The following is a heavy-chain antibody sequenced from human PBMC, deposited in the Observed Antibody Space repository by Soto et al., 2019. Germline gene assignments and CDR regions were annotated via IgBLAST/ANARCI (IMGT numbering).Heavy chain of an antibody. D-gene: IGHD2-15*01. V-gene: IGHV3-53*01. CDR3: ETEGLHHSSGGIWRSGRYTHH. J-gene: IGHJ1*01. Sequence: HPGGSLRLACAASGFTFRSYAMHWVRQAPGKGLEWVSVIYSGGSTYYADSVKGRFTISRDNSKNTLSLQMNSLRAEATAVYYCETEGLHHSSGGIWRSGRYTHHWGPGTLVTVSS. CDR1: GFTFRSYA. CDR2: IYSGGST.